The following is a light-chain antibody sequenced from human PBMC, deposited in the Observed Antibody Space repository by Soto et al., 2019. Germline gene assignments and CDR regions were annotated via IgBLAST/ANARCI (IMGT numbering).Light chain of an antibody. Sequence: DIQMTQSPSSLSASVGDRVTITCRASQGISTYLAWYQQKPGKVPGLLIFAASTLQSGVPSRFSGSGSGTDFTLTISSLQPEDVATYYCQKYNTAPWTFGQGTKVEIK. CDR2: AAS. J-gene: IGKJ1*01. CDR1: QGISTY. V-gene: IGKV1-27*01. CDR3: QKYNTAPWT.